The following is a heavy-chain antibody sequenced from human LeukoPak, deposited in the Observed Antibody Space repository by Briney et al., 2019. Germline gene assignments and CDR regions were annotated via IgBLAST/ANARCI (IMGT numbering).Heavy chain of an antibody. Sequence: PGGSLRLSCATSGFTFSAYAMAWVRQVPGKGLEWVSAISGSGATAFYAASVQGRFTISRDNSESTLYLQMNSLRAEDTAVYYCAKSVGWFDPWGQGTLVTVSS. CDR2: ISGSGATA. J-gene: IGHJ5*02. CDR3: AKSVGWFDP. V-gene: IGHV3-23*01. CDR1: GFTFSAYA.